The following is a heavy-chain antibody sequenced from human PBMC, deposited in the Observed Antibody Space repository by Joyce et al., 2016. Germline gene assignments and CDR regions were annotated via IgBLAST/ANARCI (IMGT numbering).Heavy chain of an antibody. D-gene: IGHD2-15*01. J-gene: IGHJ4*02. CDR3: AKDLSYCSGGSCLLARFHY. Sequence: EVQLLESGGGLVQPGGSLRLSCAASGFTFSSYAMSWVRQAPGKGLEWVSAISGSGGSTYYPDSVKGRFTISRDNSKNTLYLQMNSLRAEDTAVYYCAKDLSYCSGGSCLLARFHYWGQGTLVTVSS. CDR2: ISGSGGST. V-gene: IGHV3-23*01. CDR1: GFTFSSYA.